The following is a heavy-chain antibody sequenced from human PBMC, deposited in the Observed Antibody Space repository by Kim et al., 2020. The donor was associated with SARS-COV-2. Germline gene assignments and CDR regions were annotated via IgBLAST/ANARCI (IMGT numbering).Heavy chain of an antibody. V-gene: IGHV4-34*01. D-gene: IGHD1-26*01. CDR2: INHSGST. J-gene: IGHJ4*02. CDR1: GGSFSGYY. CDR3: ARVGATTSIYFDY. Sequence: SETLSLTCAVYGGSFSGYYWSWIRQPPGKGLEWIGEINHSGSTNYNPSLKSRVTISVDTSKNQFSLKLSSVTAADTAVYYCARVGATTSIYFDYWGQGTLVTVSS.